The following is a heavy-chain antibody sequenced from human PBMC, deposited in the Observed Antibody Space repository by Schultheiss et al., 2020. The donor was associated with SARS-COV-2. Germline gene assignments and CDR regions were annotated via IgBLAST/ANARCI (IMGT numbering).Heavy chain of an antibody. CDR1: GFTFSSYW. D-gene: IGHD5-24*01. CDR2: ISVTGAST. J-gene: IGHJ4*02. Sequence: GGSLRLSCAVSGFTFSSYWMSWVRQAPGKGLEWVSDISVTGASTYYADSVKGRFTISRDNSKNTLYLQMNSLRADDTAVYFCARGARRDGNNPPDPFDNWGQGTPVTVSS. CDR3: ARGARRDGNNPPDPFDN. V-gene: IGHV3-23*01.